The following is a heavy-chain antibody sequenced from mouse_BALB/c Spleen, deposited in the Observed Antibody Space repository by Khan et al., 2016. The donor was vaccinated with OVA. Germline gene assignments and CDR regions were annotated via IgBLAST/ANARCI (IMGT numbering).Heavy chain of an antibody. CDR2: ISSGGDYT. D-gene: IGHD4-1*01. J-gene: IGHJ3*01. CDR1: GFIFSSYS. Sequence: EVELVESGGDLVKPGGSLKLSCAASGFIFSSYSMSWVRQTPDKRLEWVATISSGGDYTYYPDNVKGRFTISRDNAKNTLYLQMNSLKSEETAMYYCASHLTGSFAYWGQGTLVTVSA. CDR3: ASHLTGSFAY. V-gene: IGHV5-6*01.